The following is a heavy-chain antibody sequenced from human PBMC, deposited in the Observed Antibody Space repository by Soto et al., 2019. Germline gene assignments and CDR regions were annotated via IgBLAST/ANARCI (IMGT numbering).Heavy chain of an antibody. V-gene: IGHV4-30-4*01. J-gene: IGHJ6*02. CDR2: IYYSGST. CDR3: ARELGGFWSGYYYYYGMDV. D-gene: IGHD3-3*01. CDR1: GGSISSGDYY. Sequence: SETLSLTCTVSGGSISSGDYYWSWIRQPPGKGLEWIGYIYYSGSTYYNPSLKSRVTISVDTSKNQFSLKLSSVTAADTAVYNCARELGGFWSGYYYYYGMDVWGQGTTVTVSS.